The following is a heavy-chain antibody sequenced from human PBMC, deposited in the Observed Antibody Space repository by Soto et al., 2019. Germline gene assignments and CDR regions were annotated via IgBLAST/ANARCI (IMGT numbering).Heavy chain of an antibody. V-gene: IGHV3-33*01. CDR1: GFTFRSYC. Sequence: GGSLRLSCAASGFTFRSYCMHWVRQAQGKGLEWVAVIWYDGSNKYYADSVKGRFTISRDNSKNTLYLQMNSLRAEDTAVYYCARDPSMVRGVIYYFDYWGQGT. CDR2: IWYDGSNK. D-gene: IGHD3-10*01. CDR3: ARDPSMVRGVIYYFDY. J-gene: IGHJ4*02.